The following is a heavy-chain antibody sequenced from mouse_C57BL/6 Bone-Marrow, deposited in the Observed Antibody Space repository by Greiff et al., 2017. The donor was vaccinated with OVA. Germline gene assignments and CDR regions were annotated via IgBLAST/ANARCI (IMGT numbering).Heavy chain of an antibody. CDR1: GYTFTSYW. CDR3: AIHGGYSVRFAY. J-gene: IGHJ3*01. V-gene: IGHV1-74*01. Sequence: QVQLQQPGAELVKPGDSVKVSCKASGYTFTSYWMHWVKQRPGQGLEWIGRIHPSDSDTNYNQKFKGQATLTVDKSSSTAYMQLRSLTSEDSAVYYCAIHGGYSVRFAYWVQGPRVTVSA. D-gene: IGHD2-3*01. CDR2: IHPSDSDT.